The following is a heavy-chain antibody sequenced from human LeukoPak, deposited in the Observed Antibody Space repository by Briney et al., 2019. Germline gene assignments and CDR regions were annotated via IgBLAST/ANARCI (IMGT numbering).Heavy chain of an antibody. J-gene: IGHJ4*02. CDR3: ARDESGESELDY. CDR1: GFTFSSDW. V-gene: IGHV3-7*01. Sequence: GGSLRLSCAASGFTFSSDWMSWVRQAPGKGLEWVANIKQDGSEKYYVDSVKGRFTISRDNAKNSLYLQMNSLRAEDTAVYYCARDESGESELDYWGQGTLVTVSS. CDR2: IKQDGSEK. D-gene: IGHD1-26*01.